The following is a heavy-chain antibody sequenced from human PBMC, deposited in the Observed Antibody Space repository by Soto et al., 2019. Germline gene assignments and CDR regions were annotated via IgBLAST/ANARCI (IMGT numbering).Heavy chain of an antibody. CDR1: GFTFSSYA. V-gene: IGHV3-23*01. J-gene: IGHJ6*02. CDR3: AKASATVKSDGMDL. Sequence: GGSLRLSCAASGFTFSSYAMSWVRQAPGKGLECVSSISSGANTYYTDSVRGRFTISRDNSKNSLYLQMGSLRADDTAIYYCAKASATVKSDGMDLRGQRSSVTVSS. CDR2: ISSGANT.